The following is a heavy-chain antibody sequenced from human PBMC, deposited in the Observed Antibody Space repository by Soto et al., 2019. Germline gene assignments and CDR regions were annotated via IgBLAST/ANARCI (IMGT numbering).Heavy chain of an antibody. CDR2: INPDSGGT. CDR1: GYMFTGYY. CDR3: TRKVATFNFDL. D-gene: IGHD5-12*01. J-gene: IGHJ4*01. Sequence: ASVKVSCKVSGYMFTGYYLHWVRRAPGQGLEWMGWINPDSGGTNYQQKFQGRVTMTRDTSISTAYMELSSLRSDDTAVYYCTRKVATFNFDLWG. V-gene: IGHV1-2*02.